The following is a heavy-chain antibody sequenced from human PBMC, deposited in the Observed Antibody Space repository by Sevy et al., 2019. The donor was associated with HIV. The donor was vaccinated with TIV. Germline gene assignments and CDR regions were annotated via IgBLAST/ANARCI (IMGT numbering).Heavy chain of an antibody. J-gene: IGHJ6*02. CDR2: ISSSSSYI. V-gene: IGHV3-21*01. D-gene: IGHD3-22*01. CDR3: VRPADSSGYYYGYYYYYYGMDV. CDR1: GFTFSSYS. Sequence: GGSLRLSCAASGFTFSSYSMNWVRQAPGKGLEWVSSISSSSSYIYYADSVKGRFSISRDNAKNSLYLQMNSLRAEDTAVYYCVRPADSSGYYYGYYYYYYGMDVWGQGTTVTVSS.